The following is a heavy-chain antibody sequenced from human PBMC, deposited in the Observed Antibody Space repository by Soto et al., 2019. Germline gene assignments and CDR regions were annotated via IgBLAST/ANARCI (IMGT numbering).Heavy chain of an antibody. CDR3: ARDFSSSGRFDY. CDR1: GGSISSYY. CDR2: SYYSWST. Sequence: SETLSLTCTVSGGSISSYYCSWIRQPPAKGLEWIGYSYYSWSTYYNPSLKSRVTISVDTSKNQFSLKLSSVTAADTAVYYCARDFSSSGRFDYWGQGTLVTVSS. D-gene: IGHD6-6*01. V-gene: IGHV4-59*01. J-gene: IGHJ4*02.